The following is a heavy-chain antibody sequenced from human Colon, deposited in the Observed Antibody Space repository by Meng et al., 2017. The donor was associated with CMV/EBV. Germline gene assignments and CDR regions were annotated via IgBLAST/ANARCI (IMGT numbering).Heavy chain of an antibody. Sequence: VHLVQAGAEVKVPVASWKVCGKTSGYAYNGSLMHWGRQAPGQGLEWMGWINPATGETSYAQKFQVRVTMTRYTSISTAYMKLSSLRSDDTDVYYCATFGGDFDYWCQGTLVTVSS. CDR2: INPATGET. CDR1: GYAYNGSL. CDR3: ATFGGDFDY. V-gene: IGHV1-2*02. J-gene: IGHJ4*02. D-gene: IGHD3-3*01.